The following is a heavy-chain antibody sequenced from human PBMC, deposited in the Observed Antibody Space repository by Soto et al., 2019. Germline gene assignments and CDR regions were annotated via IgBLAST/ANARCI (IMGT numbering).Heavy chain of an antibody. Sequence: ETLCLTCPVSGASISSYYWSWIRQPPGKGLEWIGYIYYSGSTNYNPSLKSRVTISVDTSKNQFSLKLSSVTAADTAVYYCARGGEYYDFWSGPGGPFDPWGQGTLVTVYS. CDR3: ARGGEYYDFWSGPGGPFDP. CDR2: IYYSGST. CDR1: GASISSYY. J-gene: IGHJ5*02. V-gene: IGHV4-59*01. D-gene: IGHD3-3*01.